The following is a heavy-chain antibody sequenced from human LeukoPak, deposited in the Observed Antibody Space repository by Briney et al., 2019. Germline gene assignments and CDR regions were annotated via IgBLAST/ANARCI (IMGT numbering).Heavy chain of an antibody. J-gene: IGHJ4*02. CDR3: SKESNYDSSGYFN. Sequence: GGSLRLSCAASGFVFSSYGIHWVRQAPGNGLEWVAFIRFDGSTTYYAESVKGRFTVSRDNSKFTAYLQVNSLRAEDTAVYYCSKESNYDSSGYFNWGQGTLVTVS. D-gene: IGHD3-22*01. CDR1: GFVFSSYG. CDR2: IRFDGSTT. V-gene: IGHV3-30*02.